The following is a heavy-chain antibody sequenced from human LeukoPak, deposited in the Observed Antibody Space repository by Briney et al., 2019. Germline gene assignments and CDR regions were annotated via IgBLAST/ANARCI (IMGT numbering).Heavy chain of an antibody. CDR2: ISGSGGST. Sequence: GGSLRLSCAASGFTFSSYAMSWVRQAPGKGLEWVSAISGSGGSTYYADSVKGRFTISRDNSKNTLYLQMSSLRAEDTAVYYCARGAYGDNDAFDIWGQGTMVTVSS. D-gene: IGHD4-17*01. CDR1: GFTFSSYA. CDR3: ARGAYGDNDAFDI. J-gene: IGHJ3*02. V-gene: IGHV3-23*01.